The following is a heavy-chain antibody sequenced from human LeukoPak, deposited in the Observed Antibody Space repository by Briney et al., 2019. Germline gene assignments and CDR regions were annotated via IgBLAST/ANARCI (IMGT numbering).Heavy chain of an antibody. D-gene: IGHD3-10*01. V-gene: IGHV3-21*01. CDR3: ARDLSWFGDFNWFDP. CDR2: ISRSSSYI. CDR1: GFTFSSYS. Sequence: PGGSLRLSCAASGFTFSSYSMNWVRQAPGKGLEWVSSISRSSSYIYYADSVKGRFTISRDNAKNSLYLQMNSLRAEDTAVYYCARDLSWFGDFNWFDPWGQGTLVTVSS. J-gene: IGHJ5*02.